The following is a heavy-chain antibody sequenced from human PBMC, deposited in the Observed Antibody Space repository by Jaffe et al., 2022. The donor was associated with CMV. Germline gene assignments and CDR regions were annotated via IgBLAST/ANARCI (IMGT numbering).Heavy chain of an antibody. J-gene: IGHJ2*01. CDR2: IVNDGTTT. D-gene: IGHD6-6*01. CDR1: GFTFSTYR. V-gene: IGHV3-74*01. Sequence: EVQLVESGGGLVQPGGSLRLSCAASGFTFSTYRMHWVRQAPGKGLVWVSRIVNDGTTTNYADSVKGRFTISRDIARNTLYLQMNSLRGEDTAVYYCARDGGSGASRDWYFDLWGRGTLVTVSS. CDR3: ARDGGSGASRDWYFDL.